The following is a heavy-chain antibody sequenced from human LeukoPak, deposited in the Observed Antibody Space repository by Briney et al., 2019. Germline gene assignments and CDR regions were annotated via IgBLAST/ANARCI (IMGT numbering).Heavy chain of an antibody. J-gene: IGHJ5*02. D-gene: IGHD4-17*01. CDR3: TVSYDYGDENWFDP. CDR2: IIPIFGTA. V-gene: IGHV1-69*13. CDR1: GGTFSSYA. Sequence: SVKVSCKASGGTFSSYAISWVRQAPGQGLEWMGGIIPIFGTANYAQKFQGRVTITSDASTSTAYMELSSLRSEDTAVYYCTVSYDYGDENWFDPWGQGTLVTVSS.